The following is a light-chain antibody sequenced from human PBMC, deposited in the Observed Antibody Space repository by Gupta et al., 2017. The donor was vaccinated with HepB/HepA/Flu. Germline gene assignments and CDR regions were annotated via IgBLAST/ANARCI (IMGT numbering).Light chain of an antibody. J-gene: IGKJ1*01. V-gene: IGKV3-20*01. CDR2: GAS. Sequence: PGERATLSCRASQSVSSSYLAWYQQKPGQAPRLLIYGASSRATGIPDRFSGSGSGTDFTLTISRLEPEDFAVYYCQQYGSSPRTFGQGTKVEIK. CDR1: QSVSSSY. CDR3: QQYGSSPRT.